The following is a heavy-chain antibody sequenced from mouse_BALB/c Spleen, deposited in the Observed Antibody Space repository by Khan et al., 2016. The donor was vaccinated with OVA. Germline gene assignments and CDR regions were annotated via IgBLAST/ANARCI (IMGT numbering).Heavy chain of an antibody. V-gene: IGHV5-4*02. Sequence: EVELVESGGGLVKPGGSLKLSCAASGFTISDYYMYWARQTPEKRLEWVAPISDGGSYTYYPDTVKGRFIISRDNAKNNLYLQMSSLKSEDTAMYYCAGERDYYSFVWFAYWGQGTLVTVSA. CDR2: ISDGGSYT. CDR3: AGERDYYSFVWFAY. CDR1: GFTISDYY. J-gene: IGHJ3*01. D-gene: IGHD2-12*01.